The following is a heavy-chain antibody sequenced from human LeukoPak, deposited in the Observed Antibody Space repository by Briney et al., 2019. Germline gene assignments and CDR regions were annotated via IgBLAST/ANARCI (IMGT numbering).Heavy chain of an antibody. CDR1: GYTFSTYG. Sequence: ASVKVSSKSSGYTFSTYGITWVLHEPGQGPERMGWISAYNGNTNYAQKLQGRVTLTTDTSTSTAYIELRSLRSDDTAVYYCTRDQYGGGSISSGERVYWGQGTLVTVSS. J-gene: IGHJ4*02. CDR2: ISAYNGNT. CDR3: TRDQYGGGSISSGERVY. V-gene: IGHV1-18*01. D-gene: IGHD2-21*01.